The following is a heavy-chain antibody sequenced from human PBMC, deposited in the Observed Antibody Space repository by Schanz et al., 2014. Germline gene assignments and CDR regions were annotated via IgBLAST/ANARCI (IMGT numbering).Heavy chain of an antibody. D-gene: IGHD1-26*01. V-gene: IGHV3-48*04. Sequence: EVQLAESGGGLVQPGGSLRLSCAASGFTFTNYAMSWVRQAPGKGLEWISFINTGSNYINYADSVKGRFTISRDNTKNSLFLQLNSLRADDTAVYYCARNRGSGGQNWYFDLWGRGTLVTVSS. CDR2: INTGSNYI. CDR1: GFTFTNYA. J-gene: IGHJ2*01. CDR3: ARNRGSGGQNWYFDL.